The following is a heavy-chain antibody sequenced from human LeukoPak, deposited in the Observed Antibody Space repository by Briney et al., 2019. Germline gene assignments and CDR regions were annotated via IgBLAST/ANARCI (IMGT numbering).Heavy chain of an antibody. CDR3: ARIYCSGGSCFDY. CDR2: IKQDGSEK. V-gene: IGHV3-7*01. Sequence: PGGSLRLSCAASGFTFSSYWRSWVRQAPGKGLEGVGHIKQDGSEKYYVDSVKGRFTISRDNEKNSLYMQMNSLSAEDTAVYYCARIYCSGGSCFDYWGQGTLVTVSS. J-gene: IGHJ4*02. CDR1: GFTFSSYW. D-gene: IGHD2-15*01.